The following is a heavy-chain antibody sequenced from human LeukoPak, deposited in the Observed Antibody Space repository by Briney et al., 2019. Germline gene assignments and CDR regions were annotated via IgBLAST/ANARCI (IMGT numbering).Heavy chain of an antibody. CDR2: IYYDGST. CDR3: ASNPAVATSRSWFDP. J-gene: IGHJ5*02. Sequence: SGTLSLTCIVSGVSISTYYWSWIRQPPGKGLEWIGFIYYDGSTIYNPSLKSRVTMSVDTSKNQCSLKLSSVTAADTAVYYCASNPAVATSRSWFDPWGQGTLVTVSS. CDR1: GVSISTYY. D-gene: IGHD6-19*01. V-gene: IGHV4-59*08.